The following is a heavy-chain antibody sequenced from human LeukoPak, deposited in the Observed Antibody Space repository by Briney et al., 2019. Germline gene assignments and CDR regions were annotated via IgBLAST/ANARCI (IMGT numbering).Heavy chain of an antibody. J-gene: IGHJ4*02. D-gene: IGHD3-22*01. V-gene: IGHV4-34*01. CDR1: GFTFSSYS. CDR2: INHSGST. CDR3: ARGPPYYDPPN. Sequence: GSLRLSCAASGFTFSSYSMNWVRQPPGKGLEWIGEINHSGSTNYNPSLKSRVTISVDTSKNQFSLKLSSVTAADAAVYYCARGPPYYDPPNWGQGTLVTVSS.